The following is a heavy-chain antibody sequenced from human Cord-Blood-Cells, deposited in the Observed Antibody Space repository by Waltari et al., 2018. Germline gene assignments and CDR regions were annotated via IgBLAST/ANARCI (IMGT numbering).Heavy chain of an antibody. Sequence: QVQLVQSGAEVKKPGASVKVSCKASGYTFTSYDINWVRQATGQGLEWMGWMNPNRGNTGYAQKFQGRVTMTRNTSISTAYMELSSLRSEDTAVYYCARADYYGSGSYYAFDIWGQGTMVTVSS. J-gene: IGHJ3*02. CDR3: ARADYYGSGSYYAFDI. V-gene: IGHV1-8*01. CDR2: MNPNRGNT. D-gene: IGHD3-10*01. CDR1: GYTFTSYD.